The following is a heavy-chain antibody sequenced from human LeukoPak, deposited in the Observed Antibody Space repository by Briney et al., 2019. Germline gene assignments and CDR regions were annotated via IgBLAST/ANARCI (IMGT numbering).Heavy chain of an antibody. CDR2: IIPILGIA. Sequence: GASVKVSCKASGGTFSSYAISWVRQAPGQGLEWMGRIIPILGIANYAQKFQGRVTIIADKSTSTAYMELSSLRSEDTAVYYCGRSASASSWYYFDYWGQGTLVTVSS. CDR3: GRSASASSWYYFDY. V-gene: IGHV1-69*04. J-gene: IGHJ4*02. CDR1: GGTFSSYA. D-gene: IGHD6-13*01.